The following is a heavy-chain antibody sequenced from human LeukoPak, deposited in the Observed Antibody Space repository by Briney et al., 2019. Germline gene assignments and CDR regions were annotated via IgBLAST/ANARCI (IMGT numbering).Heavy chain of an antibody. Sequence: SQTLSLTCAVSGGSISSGGYSWSWIRQPPGKGLEWIGYIYHSGSTYYNPSLKSRVTISVDRSKNQFSLKLSSVTAADTAVYYCARGINGAKWLVPYYFDYWGHGTLVTVSS. V-gene: IGHV4-30-2*01. CDR1: GGSISSGGYS. D-gene: IGHD6-19*01. CDR3: ARGINGAKWLVPYYFDY. J-gene: IGHJ4*01. CDR2: IYHSGST.